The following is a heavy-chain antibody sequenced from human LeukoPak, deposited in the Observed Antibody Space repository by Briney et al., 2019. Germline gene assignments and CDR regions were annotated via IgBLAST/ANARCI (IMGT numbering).Heavy chain of an antibody. J-gene: IGHJ4*02. Sequence: PSQTLSLTCAVYGGSFSGYYWSWIRQPPGKGLEWIGEINHSGSTNYNPSLKSRVTISVDTSKNQFSLKLSSVTAADTAVYYCARGPAYCGGDCLDGEYYFDYWGQGTLVTVSS. V-gene: IGHV4-34*01. CDR2: INHSGST. D-gene: IGHD2-21*02. CDR1: GGSFSGYY. CDR3: ARGPAYCGGDCLDGEYYFDY.